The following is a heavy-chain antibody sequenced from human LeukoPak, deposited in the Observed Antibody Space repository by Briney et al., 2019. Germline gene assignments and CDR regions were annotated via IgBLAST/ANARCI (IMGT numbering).Heavy chain of an antibody. CDR2: ISRNSDTI. CDR1: GFTSDDYA. J-gene: IGHJ3*02. Sequence: PGRSLRLSCAASGFTSDDYAMHWVRQAPGKGLEWVSGISRNSDTIGYADSVKGRFTISRDNAKNSLYLQIISLRIEDMALYYCAKSYINYGGNSADAFDIWGQGTMVTVSS. CDR3: AKSYINYGGNSADAFDI. D-gene: IGHD4-23*01. V-gene: IGHV3-9*02.